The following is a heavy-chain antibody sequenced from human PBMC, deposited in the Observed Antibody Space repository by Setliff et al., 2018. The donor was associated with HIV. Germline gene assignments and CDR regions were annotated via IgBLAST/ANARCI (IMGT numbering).Heavy chain of an antibody. J-gene: IGHJ6*03. CDR1: GGSMSSYY. V-gene: IGHV4-4*07. Sequence: TLSLTCSVSGGSMSSYYWSWIRQTASKGLEWIGRIYTSGSTNYNPSLKSRVTMSVDTSKNQFSLKLSSVTAADTAVYYCARALIGYTQRGDYYYYMDVWGKGTTVTVSS. CDR2: IYTSGST. CDR3: ARALIGYTQRGDYYYYMDV. D-gene: IGHD6-13*01.